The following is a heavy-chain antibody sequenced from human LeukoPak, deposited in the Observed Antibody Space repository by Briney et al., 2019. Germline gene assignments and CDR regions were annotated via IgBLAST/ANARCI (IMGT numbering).Heavy chain of an antibody. CDR2: ISSSGSTI. J-gene: IGHJ3*02. D-gene: IGHD3-22*01. CDR1: GFTFSDYY. Sequence: GGSLRLSCAASGFTFSDYYMSWIRQAPGKGLEWVSYISSSGSTIYYADSVKGRFTISRDNAKNSLYLQMNSLRAEDTAVYYCSSTITMISGGAFDIWGQGTMVTVSS. V-gene: IGHV3-11*01. CDR3: SSTITMISGGAFDI.